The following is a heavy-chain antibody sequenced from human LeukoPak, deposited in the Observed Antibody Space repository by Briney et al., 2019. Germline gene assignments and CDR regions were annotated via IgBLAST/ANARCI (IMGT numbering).Heavy chain of an antibody. CDR3: AKGAFYYYDSSGYYPFDY. D-gene: IGHD3-22*01. J-gene: IGHJ4*02. V-gene: IGHV3-23*01. CDR2: ISGSGGST. Sequence: GGSLRLSCAASGFTFSSYAMSWVRQAPGKGLEWVSAISGSGGSTYYADSVKGRFTISRDNSKNTLYLQMNSLRAEDTAVYYCAKGAFYYYDSSGYYPFDYWGQGTLVTVSS. CDR1: GFTFSSYA.